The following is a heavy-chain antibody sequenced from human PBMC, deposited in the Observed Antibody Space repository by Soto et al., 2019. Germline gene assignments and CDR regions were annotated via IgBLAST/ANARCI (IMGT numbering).Heavy chain of an antibody. CDR1: GFTFSSYA. Sequence: EVQLLESGGGLVQPGGSLRLSCAASGFTFSSYAMSWVRQAPGKGLEWVSTINSSGDTTYYADSVKGRFTISRDNSKNTLYLQRNSLRAEDTAVYYCAKDVGGRYGFDYWGQGTLVTVSS. J-gene: IGHJ4*02. CDR2: INSSGDTT. CDR3: AKDVGGRYGFDY. D-gene: IGHD1-26*01. V-gene: IGHV3-23*01.